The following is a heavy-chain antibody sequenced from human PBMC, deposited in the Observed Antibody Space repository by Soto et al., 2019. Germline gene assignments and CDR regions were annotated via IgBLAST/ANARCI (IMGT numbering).Heavy chain of an antibody. Sequence: QGHLVQSEAEVKKSGASVKVSCKASGYTFTRYGISWVRQAPGQGLEWMGWISGYNGDTNYAKKFQGRVSMTIDTSTTTAYMELRSLRSDDTAVYYCAKNGQPPYYYYGLDVWGQGTKVTVSS. V-gene: IGHV1-18*01. CDR3: AKNGQPPYYYYGLDV. CDR2: ISGYNGDT. CDR1: GYTFTRYG. D-gene: IGHD2-8*01. J-gene: IGHJ6*02.